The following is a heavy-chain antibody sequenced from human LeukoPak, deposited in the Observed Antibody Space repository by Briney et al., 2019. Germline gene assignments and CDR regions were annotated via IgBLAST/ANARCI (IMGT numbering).Heavy chain of an antibody. CDR2: ISYDGSNK. Sequence: PGRSLRLSCAASGFTISSCAMHWVRQAPGKGLEWMAVISYDGSNKYYADSVKGRFTISRDNSKNTLYLQMNSLRAEDTAVYYCARAWLQSLFDYWGQGTLVTVSS. D-gene: IGHD5-24*01. CDR3: ARAWLQSLFDY. J-gene: IGHJ4*02. V-gene: IGHV3-30-3*01. CDR1: GFTISSCA.